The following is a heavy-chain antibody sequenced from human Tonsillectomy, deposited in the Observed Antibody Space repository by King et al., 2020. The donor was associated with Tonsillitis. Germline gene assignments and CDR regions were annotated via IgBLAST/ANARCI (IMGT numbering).Heavy chain of an antibody. V-gene: IGHV4-34*01. J-gene: IGHJ3*02. CDR3: ASGDFDI. Sequence: VQLQQWGAGLLRPSETLSLTCAVYSGSFSGDWWNWIRQPPGKGLEWIGEINHSGSTNYNPSLKSRVTISIDTSKNQFSLKLTSVTAADTAVYYCASGDFDIWGQGTMVTVSS. CDR2: INHSGST. CDR1: SGSFSGDW.